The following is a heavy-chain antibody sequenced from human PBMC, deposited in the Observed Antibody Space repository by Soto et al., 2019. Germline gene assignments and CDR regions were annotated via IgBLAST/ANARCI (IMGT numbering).Heavy chain of an antibody. D-gene: IGHD2-15*01. CDR2: IVVGSGNT. J-gene: IGHJ6*03. Sequence: SVKVSCKASGFTFTSSAMQWVRQARGQRLEWIGWIVVGSGNTNYAQKFQERVTITRDMSTSTAYMELSSLRSEDTAVYYCAASLGYCSGGSCSKPGYYYYYYYMDVWGKGTTVTVSS. CDR1: GFTFTSSA. CDR3: AASLGYCSGGSCSKPGYYYYYYYMDV. V-gene: IGHV1-58*02.